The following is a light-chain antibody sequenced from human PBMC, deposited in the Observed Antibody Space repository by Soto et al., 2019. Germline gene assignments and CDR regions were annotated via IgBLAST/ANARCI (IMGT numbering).Light chain of an antibody. Sequence: QSVLTQPPSASGTPGQRLTISCSGGSANIGSNYVYWYQQFPGTAPKLLIYLNNQRPSGVPDRFSGSKSGTSASLAISGLRSDDEADYYCAAWDDSLSGPVFGGGTKLTVL. CDR2: LNN. V-gene: IGLV1-47*02. J-gene: IGLJ2*01. CDR1: SANIGSNY. CDR3: AAWDDSLSGPV.